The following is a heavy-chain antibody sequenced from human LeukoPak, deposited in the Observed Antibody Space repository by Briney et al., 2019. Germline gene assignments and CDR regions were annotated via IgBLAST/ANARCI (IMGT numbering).Heavy chain of an antibody. CDR2: MNPNSGNT. V-gene: IGHV1-8*01. Sequence: ASVKVSCKASGYTFTSYDINWVRQATGQGLEWMGWMNPNSGNTGYAQKFQSRVTMTRNTSISTAYMELSSLRSEDTAVYYCARGYLNLLWFGELSYMDVWGKGTTVTISS. CDR3: ARGYLNLLWFGELSYMDV. D-gene: IGHD3-10*01. CDR1: GYTFTSYD. J-gene: IGHJ6*03.